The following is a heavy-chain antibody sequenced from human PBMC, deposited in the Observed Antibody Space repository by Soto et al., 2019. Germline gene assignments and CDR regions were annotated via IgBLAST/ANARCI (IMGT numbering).Heavy chain of an antibody. CDR2: ISAYNGNT. CDR1: GGTFSSYT. Sequence: ASVKVSCKASGGTFSSYTISWVRQAPGQGLDWMGRISAYNGNTNYAQKLQGRVTMTTDTSTSTAYMELRSLRSDDTAVYYCARVDFWSGYYSDYYYYMDVWGKGTTVTVSS. CDR3: ARVDFWSGYYSDYYYYMDV. J-gene: IGHJ6*03. V-gene: IGHV1-18*01. D-gene: IGHD3-3*01.